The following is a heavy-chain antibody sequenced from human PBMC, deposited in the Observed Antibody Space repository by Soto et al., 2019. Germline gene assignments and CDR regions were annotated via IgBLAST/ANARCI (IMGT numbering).Heavy chain of an antibody. CDR3: AAAPYYDFWSGRPRWFDP. CDR1: GYSFTSYW. V-gene: IGHV5-51*01. J-gene: IGHJ5*02. Sequence: GESLKISCKGSGYSFTSYWIGWVRQMPGKGLEWMGIIYPGDSDTRYSTSFQGQVTISADKSISTAYLQWSSLKASDTAMYYCAAAPYYDFWSGRPRWFDPWGQGTLVTVSS. CDR2: IYPGDSDT. D-gene: IGHD3-3*01.